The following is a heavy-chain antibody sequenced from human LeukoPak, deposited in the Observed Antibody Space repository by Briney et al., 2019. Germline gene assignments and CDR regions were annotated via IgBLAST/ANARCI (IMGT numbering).Heavy chain of an antibody. CDR2: ISGYNGNT. V-gene: IGHV1-18*01. CDR1: GYTFSSHG. Sequence: GASVTVSCKASGYTFSSHGISWVRQAPGQGLEWMGWISGYNGNTNYGQKLQGRLTMTTDTSTSTAYMEVRSLRSDDTAVYYCARVRDHCISTSRPTAYYGMDVWGQGTTVTVSS. D-gene: IGHD2-2*01. J-gene: IGHJ6*02. CDR3: ARVRDHCISTSRPTAYYGMDV.